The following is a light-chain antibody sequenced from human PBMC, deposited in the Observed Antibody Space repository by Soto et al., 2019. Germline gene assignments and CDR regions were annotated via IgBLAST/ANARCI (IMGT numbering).Light chain of an antibody. Sequence: QSVLTQSPSASASLGASVKLTCTLSSGHSDYAIAWHQQQPEKGPRYLMKVNSDGSHQKGDGIPDRFSGSSSGAERYLSISSLQSEDEADYSCHTWGTAIQAFGGGTKVTVL. V-gene: IGLV4-69*01. CDR3: HTWGTAIQA. CDR1: SGHSDYA. CDR2: VNSDGSH. J-gene: IGLJ3*02.